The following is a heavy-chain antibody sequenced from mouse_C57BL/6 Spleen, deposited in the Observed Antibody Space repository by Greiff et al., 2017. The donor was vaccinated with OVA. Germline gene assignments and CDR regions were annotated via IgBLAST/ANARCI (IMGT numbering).Heavy chain of an antibody. CDR1: GYAFSSSW. CDR2: IYPGDGDT. J-gene: IGHJ3*01. D-gene: IGHD2-4*01. Sequence: QVQLQQSGPELVKPGASVKISCKASGYAFSSSWMNWVKQRPGQGLEWIGRIYPGDGDTNYNGKFKGKATLTADKSSSTAYMQLSSLTSEDSAVYCCARAGDYDWFAYWGQGTLVTVSA. CDR3: ARAGDYDWFAY. V-gene: IGHV1-82*01.